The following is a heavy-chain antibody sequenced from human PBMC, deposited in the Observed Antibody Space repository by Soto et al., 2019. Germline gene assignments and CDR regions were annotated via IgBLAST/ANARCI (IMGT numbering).Heavy chain of an antibody. CDR3: AKGGRQWLVTSDFNY. Sequence: GGSLRLSCAASGFTFSSYAMSWVRQAPGKGLEWVSAISGSGGSTYYAESVRGRFTISRDNSKNTLYLQMNSLRAEDTAVYYCAKGGRQWLVTSDFNYWGQGALVTVSS. J-gene: IGHJ4*02. CDR1: GFTFSSYA. V-gene: IGHV3-23*01. D-gene: IGHD6-19*01. CDR2: ISGSGGST.